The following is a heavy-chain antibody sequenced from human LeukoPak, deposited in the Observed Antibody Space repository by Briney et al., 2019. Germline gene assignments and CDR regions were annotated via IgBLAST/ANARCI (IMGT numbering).Heavy chain of an antibody. CDR1: GGSISSGSYY. CDR2: IYTSGST. D-gene: IGHD6-13*01. J-gene: IGHJ6*03. CDR3: ARDTSSSWYSYYYYYMDV. V-gene: IGHV4-61*02. Sequence: SQTLSLTCTVSGGSISSGSYYWSRIRQPAGKGLEWIGRIYTSGSTNYNPSLKSRVTISVDTSKNQFSLKLSSVTAADTAVYYCARDTSSSWYSYYYYYMDVWGKGTTVTVSS.